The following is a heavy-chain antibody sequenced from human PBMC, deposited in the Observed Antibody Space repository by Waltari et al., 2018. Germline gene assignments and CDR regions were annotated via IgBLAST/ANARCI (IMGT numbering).Heavy chain of an antibody. Sequence: QVQLVQSGAEVKQPGAHVTVSCKASGYTFTTYAINWVRQATGQGLEWMGWINPNSGTTGYAQKFKGRVTMTRNTSISTAYMELSSLRSENSAVYYCASPIQLRNAFDIWGQGTMVTVSS. CDR1: GYTFTTYA. D-gene: IGHD5-18*01. CDR2: INPNSGTT. CDR3: ASPIQLRNAFDI. V-gene: IGHV1-8*01. J-gene: IGHJ3*02.